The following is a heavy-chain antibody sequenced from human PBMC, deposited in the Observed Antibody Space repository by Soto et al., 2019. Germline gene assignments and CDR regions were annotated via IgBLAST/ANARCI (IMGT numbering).Heavy chain of an antibody. Sequence: QVQLQQSGPGLLKPSQTLSLTCAISGDSVSGNSAAAWNWIRQSPSKGLEWLGRTYYRSKCYNDYALSVKSRITINPDTSKNQFSLQLKSVTPEDAAVYYCVRGPRSTFDLWGQGTMVTVSS. CDR3: VRGPRSTFDL. CDR1: GDSVSGNSAAA. CDR2: TYYRSKCYN. V-gene: IGHV6-1*01. J-gene: IGHJ3*01.